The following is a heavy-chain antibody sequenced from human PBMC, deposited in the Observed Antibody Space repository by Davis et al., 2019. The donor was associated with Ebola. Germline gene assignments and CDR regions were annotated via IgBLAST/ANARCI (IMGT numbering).Heavy chain of an antibody. CDR3: AREAYYYDSTGYYYDIPDLFDY. Sequence: PAGSLRLSCAASGFTFSDYYMSWIRQAPGKGPDWVSYISSNSTNKKYADSVKGRFTISRDDAKNSLYLQMNSLRAEDTAVYYWAREAYYYDSTGYYYDIPDLFDYWGQGTLVTVSS. V-gene: IGHV3-11*06. CDR1: GFTFSDYY. CDR2: ISSNSTNK. J-gene: IGHJ4*02. D-gene: IGHD3-22*01.